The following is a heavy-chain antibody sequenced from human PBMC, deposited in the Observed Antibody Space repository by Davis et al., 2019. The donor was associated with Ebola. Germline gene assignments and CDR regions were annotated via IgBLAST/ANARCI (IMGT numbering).Heavy chain of an antibody. J-gene: IGHJ6*04. D-gene: IGHD3-3*01. Sequence: PGGSLRLSCAASGFTFSSYGMHWVRQAPGKGLEWVAVISYDGSNKYYADSVKGRFTVSRANTKNSLFLQMNSLRAEDTALYFCARHFGVVKDFYYYYGMDVWGEGTTVTVSS. CDR1: GFTFSSYG. CDR3: ARHFGVVKDFYYYYGMDV. V-gene: IGHV3-30*03. CDR2: ISYDGSNK.